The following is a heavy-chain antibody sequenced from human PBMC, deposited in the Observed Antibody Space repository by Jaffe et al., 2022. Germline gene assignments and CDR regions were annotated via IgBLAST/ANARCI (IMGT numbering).Heavy chain of an antibody. D-gene: IGHD3-10*01. CDR3: ARAGGSGSYGYYYYYMDV. CDR2: IYYSGST. V-gene: IGHV4-61*01. CDR1: GGSVSSGSYY. J-gene: IGHJ6*03. Sequence: QVQLQESGPGLVKPSETLSLTCTVSGGSVSSGSYYWSWIRQPPGKGLEWIGYIYYSGSTNYNPSLKSRVTISVDTSKNQFSLKLSSVTAADTAVYYCARAGGSGSYGYYYYYMDVWGKGTTVTVSS.